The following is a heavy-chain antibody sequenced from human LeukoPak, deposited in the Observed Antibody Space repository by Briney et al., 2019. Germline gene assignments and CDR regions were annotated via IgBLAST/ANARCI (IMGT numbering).Heavy chain of an antibody. CDR1: GFTFSSYA. Sequence: GGSLRLSCAASGFTFSSYAMSWVRQAPGKGLEWVSGINWNGGSTGYADSVKGRFTISRDNAKNSLYLQMNSLRAEDTALYYCARSVVPAAPALWYYYMDVWGKGTTVTVSS. CDR2: INWNGGST. CDR3: ARSVVPAAPALWYYYMDV. D-gene: IGHD2-2*01. J-gene: IGHJ6*03. V-gene: IGHV3-20*04.